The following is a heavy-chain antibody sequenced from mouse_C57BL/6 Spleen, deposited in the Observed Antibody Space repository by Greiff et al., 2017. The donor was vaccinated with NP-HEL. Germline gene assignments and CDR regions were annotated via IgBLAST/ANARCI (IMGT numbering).Heavy chain of an antibody. CDR1: GFTFTDYY. J-gene: IGHJ3*01. D-gene: IGHD2-4*01. V-gene: IGHV7-3*01. CDR2: IRNKANGYTT. CDR3: ASLYYDYDSLAY. Sequence: EVKLVESGGGLVQPGGSLSLSCAASGFTFTDYYMSWVRQPPGKALEWLGFIRNKANGYTTEYSASVKGRFTISRDNSQSILYLQMNALRAEDSATYYCASLYYDYDSLAYWGQGTLVTVSA.